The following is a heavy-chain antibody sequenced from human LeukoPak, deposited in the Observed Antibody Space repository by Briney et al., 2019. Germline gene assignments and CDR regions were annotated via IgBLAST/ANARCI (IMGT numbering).Heavy chain of an antibody. CDR3: ASSSRFNWGVYFYAMDV. CDR1: GYTFTSYA. J-gene: IGHJ6*04. V-gene: IGHV1-3*01. Sequence: ASVKVSCKASGYTFTSYAIHWVRQAPGQGLEWMAWINAGNGNTKYSQNFQGRVTMTRDTSANTVYMELSSLISEDTAVYYCASSSRFNWGVYFYAMDVWGKGTTVIVSS. CDR2: INAGNGNT. D-gene: IGHD1-1*01.